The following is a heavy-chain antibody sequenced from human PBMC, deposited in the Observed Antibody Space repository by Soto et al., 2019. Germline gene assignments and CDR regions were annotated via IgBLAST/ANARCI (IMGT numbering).Heavy chain of an antibody. D-gene: IGHD3-3*01. V-gene: IGHV3-23*01. CDR2: ISGSGDRT. CDR1: GFTFGTFA. Sequence: GGSLRLSCAASGFTFGTFAMSWVRQAPGKGLEWVSFISGSGDRTSYADPVKGRFTISRDTSENMLYLQMNSLRLEDTDIYDFPKLRYYDPWSGENWFGPWGPRTLVTVSS. J-gene: IGHJ5*02. CDR3: PKLRYYDPWSGENWFGP.